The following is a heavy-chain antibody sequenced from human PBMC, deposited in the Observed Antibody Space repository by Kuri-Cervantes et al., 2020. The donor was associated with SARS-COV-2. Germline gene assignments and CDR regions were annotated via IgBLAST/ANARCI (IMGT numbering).Heavy chain of an antibody. Sequence: LSLTCAASGFIFSSYGMHWVRQAPGKGLEWVAFIRYDGSNKYYADSVKGRFTISRDNSKNTLYLQMNSLRAEDTAVYYCAKALRAAIPHWGQGTLVTVSS. CDR3: AKALRAAIPH. J-gene: IGHJ4*02. V-gene: IGHV3-30*02. D-gene: IGHD2-2*02. CDR1: GFIFSSYG. CDR2: IRYDGSNK.